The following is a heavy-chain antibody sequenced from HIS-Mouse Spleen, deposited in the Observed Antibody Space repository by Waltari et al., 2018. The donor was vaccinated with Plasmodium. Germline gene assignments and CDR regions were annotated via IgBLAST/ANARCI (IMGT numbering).Heavy chain of an antibody. CDR3: ARGVGYCSGGSCDHYFDY. J-gene: IGHJ4*02. V-gene: IGHV4-34*01. Sequence: QVQLQQWGAGLLKPSETLSPTCAVYGGSFSGYSWSWIRQPPRQGLEWIGEINHSGSTNYNPSLKSRVTISVDTSKNQFSLKLSSVTAADTAVYYCARGVGYCSGGSCDHYFDYWGQGTLVTVSS. CDR2: INHSGST. CDR1: GGSFSGYS. D-gene: IGHD2-15*01.